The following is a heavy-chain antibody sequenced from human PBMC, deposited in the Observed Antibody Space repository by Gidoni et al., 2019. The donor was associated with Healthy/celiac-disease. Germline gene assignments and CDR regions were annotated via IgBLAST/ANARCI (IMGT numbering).Heavy chain of an antibody. J-gene: IGHJ6*02. CDR2: TYYSGST. Sequence: VQLQDSAPGLVTPSETLSLTCTVSVGSISSYYWRWIRQPPGKGLEWIGYTYYSGSTNYNPSLKSRVTISVDTSKNQFSLKLSSVTAADTAVYYCARGTYYDYIWGSIRHSVNYGMDVWGQGTTVTVSS. CDR1: VGSISSYY. D-gene: IGHD3-16*01. CDR3: ARGTYYDYIWGSIRHSVNYGMDV. V-gene: IGHV4-59*01.